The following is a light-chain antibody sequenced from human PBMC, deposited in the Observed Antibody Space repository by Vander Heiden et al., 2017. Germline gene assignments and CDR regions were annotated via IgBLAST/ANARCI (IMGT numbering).Light chain of an antibody. CDR1: KLGDKY. CDR2: QDS. CDR3: QAWDSSTGV. Sequence: SYELPQPPSLSVSPGQTASITCPGDKLGDKYACWCQQKPGQSPVLVIYQDSKRPSGIPERFSGSNSGNTATLTIGGTQAMDEADYYCQAWDSSTGVFGGGTKLTVL. V-gene: IGLV3-1*01. J-gene: IGLJ2*01.